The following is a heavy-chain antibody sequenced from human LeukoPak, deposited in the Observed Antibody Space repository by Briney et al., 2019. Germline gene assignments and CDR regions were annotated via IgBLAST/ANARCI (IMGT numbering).Heavy chain of an antibody. V-gene: IGHV1-69*13. CDR3: ATGAAYEFRDDY. CDR2: IIPIYGRA. D-gene: IGHD3-3*01. CDR1: GGSFTSYG. Sequence: SVKVSCKASGGSFTSYGISWVRQAPGQGLEWMGKIIPIYGRANYGQKFQGRVTITADESTTTSYMELSSLTAEDMAVYYCATGAAYEFRDDYWGQGTLVTVSS. J-gene: IGHJ4*02.